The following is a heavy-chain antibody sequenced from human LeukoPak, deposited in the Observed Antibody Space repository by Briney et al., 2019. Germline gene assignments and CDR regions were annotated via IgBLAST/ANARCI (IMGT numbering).Heavy chain of an antibody. J-gene: IGHJ4*02. CDR2: IRYDGSNK. D-gene: IGHD2-15*01. Sequence: PGGSLRLSCAASGFTFSSYGMHWVRQAPGKGLEWVAFIRYDGSNKYYADSVKGRFTISRDNSKNTLYLQMNSLRAEDTAVYYCAKDSGRYCSGGSCYPTHYWGQGTLVTVSS. CDR1: GFTFSSYG. CDR3: AKDSGRYCSGGSCYPTHY. V-gene: IGHV3-30*02.